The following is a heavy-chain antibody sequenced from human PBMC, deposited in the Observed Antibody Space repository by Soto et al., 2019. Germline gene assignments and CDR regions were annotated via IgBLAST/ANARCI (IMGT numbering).Heavy chain of an antibody. CDR3: ARGRRWRNYYDSSGSPQDLDY. J-gene: IGHJ4*02. V-gene: IGHV1-69*01. CDR1: GGTFSSYA. CDR2: IIPIFGTA. D-gene: IGHD3-22*01. Sequence: QVQLVQSGAEVKKPGSSVKVSCKASGGTFSSYAISWVRQAPGQGLEWMGGIIPIFGTANYAQKFQGRVTITADESTSTAYMELSSLRSEDTAVYYCARGRRWRNYYDSSGSPQDLDYWGQGTLVTVSS.